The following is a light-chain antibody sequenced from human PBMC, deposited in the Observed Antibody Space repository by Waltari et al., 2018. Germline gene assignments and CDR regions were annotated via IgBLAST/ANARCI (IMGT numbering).Light chain of an antibody. V-gene: IGLV2-14*03. J-gene: IGLJ1*01. Sequence: QSALTQPASVSGSPGQSITISCTGATSDVAGNNYASWYQHHPGKAPKLMIYDASNRPSGISYRFSGSKSGNTASLTISGLQAEDEADYYCSLYTSSSTLYVFGTGTKVTVL. CDR1: TSDVAGNNY. CDR2: DAS. CDR3: SLYTSSSTLYV.